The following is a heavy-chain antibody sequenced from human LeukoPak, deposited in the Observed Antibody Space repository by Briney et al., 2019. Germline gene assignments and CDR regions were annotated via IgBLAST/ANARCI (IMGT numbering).Heavy chain of an antibody. J-gene: IGHJ5*02. D-gene: IGHD3-3*01. CDR1: GYTFTGYY. CDR3: ALTDYDFWSGYLGWFDP. CDR2: INPNSGGT. Sequence: ASVKVSCKASGYTFTGYYMHWVRQAPGQGLEWMGWINPNSGGTNYAQKFQGRVTMTRDTSISTAYMGLSRLRSDDTAVYYCALTDYDFWSGYLGWFDPWGQGTLVTVSS. V-gene: IGHV1-2*02.